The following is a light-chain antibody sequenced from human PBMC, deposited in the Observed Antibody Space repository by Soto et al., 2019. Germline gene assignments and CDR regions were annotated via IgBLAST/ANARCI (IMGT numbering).Light chain of an antibody. J-gene: IGKJ1*01. CDR1: QNIHTN. V-gene: IGKV3-11*01. Sequence: EMVLTQSPATLSLSPGERATLSCRASQNIHTNLAWYQQKPGQAPRLLIYDASNRATGVPARFSGSGSGTDFTLTISSLEPEDFAVYYCHQRSGWWSFGQGTKVDIK. CDR3: HQRSGWWS. CDR2: DAS.